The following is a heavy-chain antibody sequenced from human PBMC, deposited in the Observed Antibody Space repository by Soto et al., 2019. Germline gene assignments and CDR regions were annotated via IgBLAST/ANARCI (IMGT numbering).Heavy chain of an antibody. CDR2: ISYDGSDK. J-gene: IGHJ4*02. D-gene: IGHD3-10*01. CDR3: VGGQYDFDY. Sequence: QVQLVESGGGVVQPGRSLRLSCAASGFPFTSYGMHWVREGPDQRLEWVAIISYDGSDKYYADSVKGRFPISRDNSKNSLYLQMNSLRPEDTALYYCVGGQYDFDYRGQGTLVIVSS. CDR1: GFPFTSYG. V-gene: IGHV3-30*03.